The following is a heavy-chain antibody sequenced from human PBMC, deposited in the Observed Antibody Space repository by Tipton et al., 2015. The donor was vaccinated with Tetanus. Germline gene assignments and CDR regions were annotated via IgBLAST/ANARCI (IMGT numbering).Heavy chain of an antibody. Sequence: QSGPEVKKPGASVKVSCKASGYTFTDYYMHWVRQAPGQGLEWMGWINPNSGATNYAQKFQGRVTMTRDTSISTAYMELSSLRSDDTAVYYCARGASYGPDYYYGMDVWGQGTTVTVSS. CDR3: ARGASYGPDYYYGMDV. D-gene: IGHD5-18*01. J-gene: IGHJ6*02. V-gene: IGHV1-2*02. CDR2: INPNSGAT. CDR1: GYTFTDYY.